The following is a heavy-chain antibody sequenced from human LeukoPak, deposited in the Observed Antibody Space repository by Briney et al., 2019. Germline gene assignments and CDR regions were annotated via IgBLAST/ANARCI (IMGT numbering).Heavy chain of an antibody. D-gene: IGHD6-13*01. CDR1: GGSISSYY. CDR2: IYYSGST. Sequence: SETLSLTCTVSGGSISSYYWSWIRQPPGKGMEWIGYIYYSGSTNYNPSLTSRVTISVDTSKNQFSLKLSSVTAADTAVYYCARDLTGSAAAGTSYYYYYGMDVWGKGTTVTVSS. J-gene: IGHJ6*04. V-gene: IGHV4-59*01. CDR3: ARDLTGSAAAGTSYYYYYGMDV.